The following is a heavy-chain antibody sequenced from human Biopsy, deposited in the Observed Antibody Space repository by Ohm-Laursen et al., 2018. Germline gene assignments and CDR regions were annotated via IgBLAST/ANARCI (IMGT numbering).Heavy chain of an antibody. Sequence: SLRLSCAASGFTFDDNAMHWVRQAPGKGLEWVSGISWNSGIKDYADSVKGRFAISRDNAKNSLYLQMSSLRAEDTASYYCTKAGGRFLEWVDPFDIWGQGTMVTVSS. CDR1: GFTFDDNA. V-gene: IGHV3-9*01. CDR3: TKAGGRFLEWVDPFDI. J-gene: IGHJ3*02. D-gene: IGHD3-3*01. CDR2: ISWNSGIK.